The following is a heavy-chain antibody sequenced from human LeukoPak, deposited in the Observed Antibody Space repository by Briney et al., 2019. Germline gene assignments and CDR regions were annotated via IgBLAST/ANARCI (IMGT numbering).Heavy chain of an antibody. V-gene: IGHV4-4*09. D-gene: IGHD6-19*01. CDR3: ARSATGYSSGWYAGVYFDY. CDR1: GGSISSYY. CDR2: IYTSGST. J-gene: IGHJ4*02. Sequence: PSETQSLTCTVSGGSISSYYWSWIRQPPGKGLEWIGYIYTSGSTNYNPSLKSRVTISVDTSKNQFPLKLSSVTAADTAVYYCARSATGYSSGWYAGVYFDYWGQGTLVTVSS.